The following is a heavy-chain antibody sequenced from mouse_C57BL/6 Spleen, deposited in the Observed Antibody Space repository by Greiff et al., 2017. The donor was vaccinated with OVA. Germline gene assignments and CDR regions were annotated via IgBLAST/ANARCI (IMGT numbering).Heavy chain of an antibody. CDR3: AGQGYYGSSPAWFAY. Sequence: EVMLVESGGGLVKPGGSLKLSCAASGFTFSSYTMSWVRQTPEKRLEWVATISGGGGNTYYPDSVTGRFTISRDNAKNTLYLQMSSLRSEDTALYYCAGQGYYGSSPAWFAYWGQGTLVTVSA. D-gene: IGHD1-1*01. V-gene: IGHV5-9*01. J-gene: IGHJ3*01. CDR2: ISGGGGNT. CDR1: GFTFSSYT.